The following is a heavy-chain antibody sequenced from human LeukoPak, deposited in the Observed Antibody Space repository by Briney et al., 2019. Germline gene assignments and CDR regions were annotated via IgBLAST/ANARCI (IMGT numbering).Heavy chain of an antibody. J-gene: IGHJ4*02. CDR1: GFTFSHSG. CDR3: AKDSGTDDSGRRGYLDN. D-gene: IGHD3-10*01. Sequence: PGGSLRLSCAASGFTFSHSGMFWVRQAPGKGLEWVAIIWYDGSEKYYADSVKGRFTISRGNSKNTLFLQMNSLRVEDTAVYYCAKDSGTDDSGRRGYLDNWGQGALVTVSS. V-gene: IGHV3-33*06. CDR2: IWYDGSEK.